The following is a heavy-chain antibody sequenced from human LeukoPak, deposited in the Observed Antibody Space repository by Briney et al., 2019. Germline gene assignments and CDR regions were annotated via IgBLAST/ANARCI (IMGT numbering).Heavy chain of an antibody. J-gene: IGHJ5*02. CDR3: ATGPMVRGVIITNWFDP. V-gene: IGHV1-24*01. D-gene: IGHD3-10*01. CDR1: GYTFTELS. Sequence: GASVKVSCKVSGYTFTELSMHWVRQAPGRGLEWMGGFDPEDGETIYAQKFQGRVTMTEDTSTDTAYKELSSLRSEDTAVYYCATGPMVRGVIITNWFDPWGQGTLVTVSS. CDR2: FDPEDGET.